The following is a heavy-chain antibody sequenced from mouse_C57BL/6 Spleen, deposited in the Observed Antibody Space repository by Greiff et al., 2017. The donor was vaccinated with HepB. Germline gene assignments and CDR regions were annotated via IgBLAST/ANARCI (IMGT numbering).Heavy chain of an antibody. Sequence: QVQLKQPGTELVKPGASVKLSCKASGYTFTSYWMHWVKQRPGQGLEWIGNINPSNGGTNYNEKFKSKATLTTDKSSSTAYMQLSSLTSEDSAVYYCARTGWLLEYFDVWGTGTTVTVSS. V-gene: IGHV1-53*01. CDR1: GYTFTSYW. D-gene: IGHD2-3*01. CDR3: ARTGWLLEYFDV. J-gene: IGHJ1*03. CDR2: INPSNGGT.